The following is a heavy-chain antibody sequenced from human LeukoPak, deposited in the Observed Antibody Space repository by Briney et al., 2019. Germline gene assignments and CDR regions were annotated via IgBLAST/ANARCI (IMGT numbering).Heavy chain of an antibody. V-gene: IGHV3-53*01. CDR2: IYSGGST. Sequence: GGSLRLSCAASGFTVSSNYMSWVRQAPGKGLEWVSVIYSGGSTYYADSVKGRFTISRDNSKNTLYLQMNSLRAEDTAVYYCAKGPDYVWGSYRHLDYWGQGTLVTVSS. D-gene: IGHD3-16*02. CDR3: AKGPDYVWGSYRHLDY. CDR1: GFTVSSNY. J-gene: IGHJ4*02.